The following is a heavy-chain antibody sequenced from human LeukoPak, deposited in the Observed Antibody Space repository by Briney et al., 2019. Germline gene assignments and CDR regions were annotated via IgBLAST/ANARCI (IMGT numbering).Heavy chain of an antibody. D-gene: IGHD3-3*01. Sequence: SETLSLTCAVYGGSFSGYYWSWVRRPPGKGLEWIGEINHSGSTNYNPSLKSRVTISVDTSKNQFSLKLSSVTAADTAVYYCAALLHPPYYFDYWGQGTLVTVSS. V-gene: IGHV4-34*01. CDR1: GGSFSGYY. J-gene: IGHJ4*02. CDR2: INHSGST. CDR3: AALLHPPYYFDY.